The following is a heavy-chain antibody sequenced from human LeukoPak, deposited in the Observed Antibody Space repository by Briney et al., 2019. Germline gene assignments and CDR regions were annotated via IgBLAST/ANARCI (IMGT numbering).Heavy chain of an antibody. D-gene: IGHD4-17*01. CDR1: GGSISSSSYY. Sequence: PSETLSLTCTVSGGSISSSSYYWGWIRQHPGKGLEWIGYIYYSGSTYYNPSLKSRVTISVDTSKNQFSLKLSSVTAADTAVYYCAREDGEIYYFDYWGQGTLVTVSS. CDR2: IYYSGST. CDR3: AREDGEIYYFDY. V-gene: IGHV4-31*03. J-gene: IGHJ4*02.